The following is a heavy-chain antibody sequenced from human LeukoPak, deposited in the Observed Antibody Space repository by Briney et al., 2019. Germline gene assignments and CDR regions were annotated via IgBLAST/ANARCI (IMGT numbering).Heavy chain of an antibody. D-gene: IGHD1-26*01. J-gene: IGHJ4*02. V-gene: IGHV3-7*01. Sequence: GGSLRLSCAVSGLIFRSYWMSWVRQAPGKGLEWVANINQEGSEKYFEDSVKGRFTISRDNAKNSLHLQMNTLRAEDTAVYCCARERDGRFFDYWGQGTLVTVSS. CDR1: GLIFRSYW. CDR3: ARERDGRFFDY. CDR2: INQEGSEK.